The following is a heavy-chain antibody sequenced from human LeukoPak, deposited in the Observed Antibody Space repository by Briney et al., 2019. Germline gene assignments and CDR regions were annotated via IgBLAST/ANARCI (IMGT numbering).Heavy chain of an antibody. V-gene: IGHV4-39*07. CDR1: GGSISSSSYY. Sequence: SETLSLTCTVSGGSISSSSYYWGWIRQPPGKGLEWIGSIYYSGSTYYDPSLKSRVTISVDTSKNQFSLKLSSVTAADTAVYYCARDIVVVPAAIKSSCRYFDLWGRGTLVTVSS. CDR3: ARDIVVVPAAIKSSCRYFDL. D-gene: IGHD2-2*02. CDR2: IYYSGST. J-gene: IGHJ2*01.